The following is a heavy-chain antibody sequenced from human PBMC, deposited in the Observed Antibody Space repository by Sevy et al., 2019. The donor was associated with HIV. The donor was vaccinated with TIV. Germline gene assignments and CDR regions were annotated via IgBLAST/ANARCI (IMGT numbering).Heavy chain of an antibody. Sequence: GGSRRLSCEASGFTFSSYWMSWVRQAPGKGLEWVANIKEDGSVKYYVDSVKGRFTISRDNAKNSVYLQMNSLRAEDTALYYCVRAIGAAGSYWGQGTLVTVSS. CDR3: VRAIGAAGSY. V-gene: IGHV3-7*01. CDR2: IKEDGSVK. J-gene: IGHJ4*02. CDR1: GFTFSSYW. D-gene: IGHD6-25*01.